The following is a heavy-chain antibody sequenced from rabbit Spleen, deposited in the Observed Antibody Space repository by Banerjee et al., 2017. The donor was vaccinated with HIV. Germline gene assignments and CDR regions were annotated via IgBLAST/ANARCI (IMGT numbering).Heavy chain of an antibody. CDR2: MNTRSGED. J-gene: IGHJ4*01. D-gene: IGHD1-1*01. CDR1: GFSFSSSYW. CDR3: ARDLPTVVGWNLSL. V-gene: IGHV1S45*01. Sequence: QEQLEESGGDLVKPEGSLTLTCTASGFSFSSSYWICWVRQAPGKGLEWIACMNTRSGEDVYATWAKGRFTVSKTSSTTVTLQMTSLTAADTATYFCARDLPTVVGWNLSLWGQGTLVTVS.